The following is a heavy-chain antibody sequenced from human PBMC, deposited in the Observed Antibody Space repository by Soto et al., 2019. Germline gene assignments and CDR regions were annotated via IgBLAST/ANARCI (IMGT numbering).Heavy chain of an antibody. V-gene: IGHV1-69*06. CDR1: GGRLSTNP. Sequence: SVKGSCKASGGRLSTNPISWVRQAPGQGLEWMGGTGSGTGPGNHAQKFQGRLTVTADKSTSTVYMELTNLSSEDTAVYYCARRGSGGLYRFFDSWGQGTLVTVSS. CDR2: TGSGTGPG. J-gene: IGHJ4*02. D-gene: IGHD2-15*01. CDR3: ARRGSGGLYRFFDS.